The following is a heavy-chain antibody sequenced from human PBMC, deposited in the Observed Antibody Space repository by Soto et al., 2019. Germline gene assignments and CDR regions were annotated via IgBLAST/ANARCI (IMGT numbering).Heavy chain of an antibody. Sequence: SETLSLTCAVYGGSFSGYYWSWIRQPPGKGLEWIGEINHSGSTNYDPSLKSRVTISVDTSKNQFSLKLSSVTAADTAVYYCARAIRGTIDYWGQGTLVTVSS. CDR3: ARAIRGTIDY. D-gene: IGHD1-26*01. J-gene: IGHJ4*02. CDR2: INHSGST. CDR1: GGSFSGYY. V-gene: IGHV4-34*01.